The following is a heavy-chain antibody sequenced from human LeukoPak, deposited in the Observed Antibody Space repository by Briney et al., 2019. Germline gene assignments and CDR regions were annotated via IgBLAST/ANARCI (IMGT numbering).Heavy chain of an antibody. D-gene: IGHD3-22*01. CDR3: ARHLEVVVITLWSPYYFDY. Sequence: TSETLSLTCTVSGGSISSSSYYWGWISQPPGKGLEWIGSIYYSGSTYYNPSLKSRVTISVDTSKNQFSLKLSSVTAADTAVYYCARHLEVVVITLWSPYYFDYWGQGTLVTVSS. CDR2: IYYSGST. CDR1: GGSISSSSYY. V-gene: IGHV4-39*01. J-gene: IGHJ4*02.